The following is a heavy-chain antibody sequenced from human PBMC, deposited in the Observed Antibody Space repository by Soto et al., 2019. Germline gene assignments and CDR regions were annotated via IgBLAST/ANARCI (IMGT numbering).Heavy chain of an antibody. CDR1: GYSFTSYW. D-gene: IGHD4-17*01. CDR2: IYPGDSDT. Sequence: PGESLKISCKGSGYSFTSYWIGWVRQMPGKGLEWMGIIYPGDSDTRYSPSFQGQVTISADKSISTAYLQWSSLKASDTAMYYCATVAVTPRHYMDVWGKGTTVTVSS. J-gene: IGHJ6*03. CDR3: ATVAVTPRHYMDV. V-gene: IGHV5-51*01.